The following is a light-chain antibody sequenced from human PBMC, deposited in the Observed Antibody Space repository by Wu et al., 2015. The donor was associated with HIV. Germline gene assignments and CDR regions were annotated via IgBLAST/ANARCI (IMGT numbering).Light chain of an antibody. CDR1: QSISRS. CDR3: RQRRTSAPGLR. Sequence: LLTQSPVTLSLSPGERATLSCKASQSISRSLDWYQQKPGQAPRLLIYNAYDRATGVPSKFSGSGSGADFNLTISSLDSEDFAVYYCRQRRTSAPGLRFGGGTKGGGQT. J-gene: IGKJ4*01. CDR2: NAY. V-gene: IGKV3-11*01.